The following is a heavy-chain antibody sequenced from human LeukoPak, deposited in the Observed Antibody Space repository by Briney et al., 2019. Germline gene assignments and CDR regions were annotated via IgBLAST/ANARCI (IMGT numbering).Heavy chain of an antibody. D-gene: IGHD3-3*01. V-gene: IGHV4-34*01. Sequence: PSETLSLTCAVYGGSFSGYYWSWIRQPPGKGLEWIGEINHSGSTNYNPSLKSRVTISVDTSKNQFSLKLSSVTAADTAVHYCARAMTGDFWSGYYWEYYFDYWGQGTLVTVSS. CDR2: INHSGST. CDR3: ARAMTGDFWSGYYWEYYFDY. CDR1: GGSFSGYY. J-gene: IGHJ4*02.